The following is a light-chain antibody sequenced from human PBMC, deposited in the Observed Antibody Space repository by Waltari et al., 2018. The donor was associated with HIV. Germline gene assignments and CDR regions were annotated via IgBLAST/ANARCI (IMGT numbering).Light chain of an antibody. CDR2: SAD. CDR1: TGAVTSSSY. J-gene: IGLJ3*02. CDR3: LLYYGGRQPTWV. Sequence: VVTQEPSLTVSPGGTVTLTCTSSTGAVTSSSYASWFQQRPGQAHRPLIYSADKRHSWTPDHFSGSLLGAKAALTLFGAQPEDEADYFCLLYYGGRQPTWVFGGGTKLTV. V-gene: IGLV7-43*01.